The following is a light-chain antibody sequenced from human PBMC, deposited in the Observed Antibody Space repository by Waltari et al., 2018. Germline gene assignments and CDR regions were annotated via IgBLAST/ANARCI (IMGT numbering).Light chain of an antibody. CDR1: SSDVGGSNY. CDR3: SSYTRSNTVL. CDR2: DVS. Sequence: QSALTQPASVSGSPGQSITISCTGTSSDVGGSNYVSWYQQHPGKAPKLMIYDVSNRPSGVSDRFSGSKSGNTASLTISGLQADDEADYYCSSYTRSNTVLFGGGTKLTVL. V-gene: IGLV2-14*03. J-gene: IGLJ2*01.